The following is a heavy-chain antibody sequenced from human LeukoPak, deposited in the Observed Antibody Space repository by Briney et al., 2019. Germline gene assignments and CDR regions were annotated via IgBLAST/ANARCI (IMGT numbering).Heavy chain of an antibody. CDR1: GFTFSSYA. Sequence: GGSLRLSCAASGFTFSSYAMSWVRQAPGKGLEWVSAISGSGGSTYYADSVKGRFTISRDHSKNTLYLQMSSLRAEDTAVYYCATASYSGWTASHDYWGQGTLVTVFS. J-gene: IGHJ4*02. V-gene: IGHV3-23*01. D-gene: IGHD6-6*01. CDR2: ISGSGGST. CDR3: ATASYSGWTASHDY.